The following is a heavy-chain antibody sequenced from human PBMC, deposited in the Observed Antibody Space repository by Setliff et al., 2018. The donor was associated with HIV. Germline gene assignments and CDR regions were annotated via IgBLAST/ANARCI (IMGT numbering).Heavy chain of an antibody. V-gene: IGHV4-4*08. CDR2: IYTSGST. J-gene: IGHJ6*03. D-gene: IGHD3-3*01. CDR1: GGSISSHY. CDR3: ARCYYNFWSGYPLDYMDV. Sequence: SETLSLTCTVSGGSISSHYWSWIRQPPGKGLEWIGHIYTSGSTNYNPPLKSRVTMSVGTSKNQFSLKLSSATAADTAVYYCARCYYNFWSGYPLDYMDVWGKGTTVTVSS.